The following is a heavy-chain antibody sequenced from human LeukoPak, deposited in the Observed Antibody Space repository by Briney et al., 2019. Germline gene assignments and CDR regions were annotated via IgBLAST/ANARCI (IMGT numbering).Heavy chain of an antibody. J-gene: IGHJ4*02. CDR1: GFTFSSYA. Sequence: GGSLRLSCAASGFTFSSYAMHWVRQAPGKGLEWVAVISYDGSNKYYADSVKGRFTISRDNSKNTLYLQMNSLRAEDTAVYYCAKGSNWNYDHRVYIDSWGQGTLVTVSS. CDR2: ISYDGSNK. V-gene: IGHV3-30-3*01. CDR3: AKGSNWNYDHRVYIDS. D-gene: IGHD1-7*01.